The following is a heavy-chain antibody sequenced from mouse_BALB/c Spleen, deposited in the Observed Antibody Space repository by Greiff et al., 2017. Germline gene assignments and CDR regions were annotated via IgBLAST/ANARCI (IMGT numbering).Heavy chain of an antibody. Sequence: VQLKESGPELVKPGASVKMSCKASGYTFTSYVMHWVKQKPGQGLEWIGYINPYNDGTKYNEKFKGKATLTSDKSSSTAYMELSSLTSEDSAVYYCARGDYYGYNWYFDVWGAGTTVTVSS. V-gene: IGHV1-14*01. CDR1: GYTFTSYV. CDR2: INPYNDGT. CDR3: ARGDYYGYNWYFDV. J-gene: IGHJ1*01. D-gene: IGHD1-2*01.